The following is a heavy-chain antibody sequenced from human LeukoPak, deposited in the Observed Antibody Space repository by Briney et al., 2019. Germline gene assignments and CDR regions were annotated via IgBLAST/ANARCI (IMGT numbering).Heavy chain of an antibody. Sequence: PRGSLRLSCAASGFTFRAYSMNWVRQAPGKGLEWVSYISSSSSTIYYADSVKGRFTISRDNAKNSLYLQMSSLRDEDTAVYYCARGDGWFGELLNFDNWGQGTLVTVSS. CDR2: ISSSSSTI. V-gene: IGHV3-48*02. D-gene: IGHD3-10*01. CDR3: ARGDGWFGELLNFDN. J-gene: IGHJ4*02. CDR1: GFTFRAYS.